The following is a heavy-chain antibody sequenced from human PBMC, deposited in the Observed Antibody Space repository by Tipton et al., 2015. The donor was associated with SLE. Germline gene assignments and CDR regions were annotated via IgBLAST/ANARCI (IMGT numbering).Heavy chain of an antibody. CDR1: GGSISSHY. V-gene: IGHV4-59*11. CDR3: ARVLGAFDI. J-gene: IGHJ3*02. CDR2: VYYSGST. Sequence: TLSLTCVVSGGSISSHYWTWIRQPPGKGLEWIGYVYYSGSTNYNPSLKSRVTISVDTSKNQFSLKLTSVTAADTAVYYCARVLGAFDIWGRGTMVTVAS. D-gene: IGHD3-16*01.